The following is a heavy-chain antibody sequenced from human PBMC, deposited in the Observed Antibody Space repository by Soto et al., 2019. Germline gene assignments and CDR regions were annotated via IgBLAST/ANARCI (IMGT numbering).Heavy chain of an antibody. CDR1: GFTCHSYV. D-gene: IGHD4-4*01. Sequence: PSGSLRRSSAAAGFTCHSYVIHWIRQAPGKGLEWVAVISHDGSKTNYADSVKGQVTISADKSIQTAYLQWGSLKASDSALYYCARGKYSSPRGGLDVWGQGTPVTVS. CDR3: ARGKYSSPRGGLDV. J-gene: IGHJ6*02. V-gene: IGHV3-30*03. CDR2: ISHDGSKT.